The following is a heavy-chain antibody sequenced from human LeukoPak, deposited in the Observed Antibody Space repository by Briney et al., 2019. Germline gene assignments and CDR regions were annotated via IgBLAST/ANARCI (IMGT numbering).Heavy chain of an antibody. CDR3: ARVREYSYGPDY. V-gene: IGHV3-74*01. CDR1: GFTFGSYW. J-gene: IGHJ4*02. Sequence: GGSLRLSCAASGFTFGSYWMHWVRQVPGKGLVWVSRINIDGSITNYADSVKGRFTIFRDNAKNTVFVQMNSLRAEDTAVYYCARVREYSYGPDYWGQGTLVTVSS. D-gene: IGHD5-18*01. CDR2: INIDGSIT.